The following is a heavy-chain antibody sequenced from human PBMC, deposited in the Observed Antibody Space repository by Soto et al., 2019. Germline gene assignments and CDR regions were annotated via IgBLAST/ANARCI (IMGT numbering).Heavy chain of an antibody. J-gene: IGHJ4*02. CDR2: INPNSGGT. CDR3: ARAGVWGYCSSTSCYIDY. V-gene: IGHV1-2*02. D-gene: IGHD2-2*01. Sequence: GASVKVSCKASGYTFTAYYIHWMRQAPGQGLEWMGWINPNSGGTNYAQKFQGRVTMTRDTSISTAYMELSSLRSDDTAVYHCARAGVWGYCSSTSCYIDYWGQGTLVTVSS. CDR1: GYTFTAYY.